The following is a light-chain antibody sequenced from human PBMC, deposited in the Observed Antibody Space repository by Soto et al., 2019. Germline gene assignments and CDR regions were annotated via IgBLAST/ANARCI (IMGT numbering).Light chain of an antibody. V-gene: IGLV2-23*02. Sequence: QSALTQPASVSGSPGQSITISCTGTSSDVGSYNLVSWYQQHPGKAPKLMIYEVSKRPSGVSNHFSGSKSGNTASLTISGLQTGDEADYYCCSYAGSITRWVFGGGTQLTVL. CDR1: SSDVGSYNL. CDR2: EVS. CDR3: CSYAGSITRWV. J-gene: IGLJ3*02.